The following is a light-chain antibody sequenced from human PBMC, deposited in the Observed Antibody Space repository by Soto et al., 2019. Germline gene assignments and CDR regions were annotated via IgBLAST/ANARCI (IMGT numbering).Light chain of an antibody. CDR2: EVR. CDR1: MRDVGAYNL. J-gene: IGLJ3*02. V-gene: IGLV2-14*01. Sequence: QSALTQPASVSGSAGQSITISCSGTMRDVGAYNLVSWYQQHPGTAPKLIIYEVRNRPSAISSRFSGSRSGNTASLTISGLHPEDEGDYYGIAYTPRSTLVFGGGTKVTVL. CDR3: IAYTPRSTLV.